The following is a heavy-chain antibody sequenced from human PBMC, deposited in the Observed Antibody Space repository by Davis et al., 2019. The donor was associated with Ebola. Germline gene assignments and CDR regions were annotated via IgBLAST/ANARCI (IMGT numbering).Heavy chain of an antibody. CDR3: TTGHHTVTHY. J-gene: IGHJ4*02. CDR1: GFTFSSYA. D-gene: IGHD4-17*01. Sequence: GESLKISCAASGFTFSSYAMHWVRQAPGKGLEWVGRIKSKTDGGTTDYAAPVKGRFTISRDDSKNTLYLQMNSLKTEDTAVYYCTTGHHTVTHYWGQETLVTVSS. V-gene: IGHV3-15*07. CDR2: IKSKTDGGTT.